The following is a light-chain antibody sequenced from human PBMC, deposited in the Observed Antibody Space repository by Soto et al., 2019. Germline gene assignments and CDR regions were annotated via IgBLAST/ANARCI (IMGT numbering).Light chain of an antibody. Sequence: EIVMTQSPATLSVSPGERATLSCRASQSVSSNLAWYQQKPGQAPRLLIYGASTRATGIPARFSSSGSGTEFTLTISSLQSEDFAVYYCQHYNNWPYTFGQGTKVEIK. CDR3: QHYNNWPYT. CDR1: QSVSSN. J-gene: IGKJ2*01. V-gene: IGKV3-15*01. CDR2: GAS.